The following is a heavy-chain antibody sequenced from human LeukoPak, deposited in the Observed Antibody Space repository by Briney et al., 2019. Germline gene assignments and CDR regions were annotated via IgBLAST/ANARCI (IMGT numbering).Heavy chain of an antibody. D-gene: IGHD3-22*01. CDR2: IYYSGST. CDR3: ARHQTTYYYDSSGYYIDY. Sequence: KASETLSLTCTVSGGSISSRSYYWGWIRQPPGKGLEWIGSIYYSGSTYYNPSLKSRVTISVDTSKNQFSLKLSSVTAADTAVYYCARHQTTYYYDSSGYYIDYWGQGTLVTVSS. CDR1: GGSISSRSYY. V-gene: IGHV4-39*01. J-gene: IGHJ4*02.